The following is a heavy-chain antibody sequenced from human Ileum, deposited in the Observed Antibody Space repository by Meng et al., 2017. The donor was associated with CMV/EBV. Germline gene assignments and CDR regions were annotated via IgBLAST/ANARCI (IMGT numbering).Heavy chain of an antibody. D-gene: IGHD6-13*01. CDR2: INTDERTT. CDR1: GFTLNDYW. CDR3: ARGGGTAGLRDL. J-gene: IGHJ2*01. V-gene: IGHV3-74*01. Sequence: GGFLRLSCVASGFTLNDYWMNWVRQAPGEGLVWVSGINTDERTTAYADSVKGRFTISRDNAKKTVYLQMNSLRDEDTAVYYCARGGGTAGLRDLWGRGTLVTVSS.